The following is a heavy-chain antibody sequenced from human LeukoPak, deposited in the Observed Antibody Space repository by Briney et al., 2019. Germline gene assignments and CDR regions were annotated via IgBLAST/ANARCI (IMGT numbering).Heavy chain of an antibody. CDR3: LNWQRRVGGFDGS. CDR2: ISSNGGST. D-gene: IGHD6-25*01. Sequence: GGSLRLSSLASGVTFSVSTTCAVRQAPGKGLEYVSAISSNGGSTYYADSVKGRFTISRDNSKNTLYLQMSSLRAEDTAVYYCLNWQRRVGGFDGSSGQGSLVTVSS. V-gene: IGHV3-64D*09. CDR1: GVTFSVST. J-gene: IGHJ5*02.